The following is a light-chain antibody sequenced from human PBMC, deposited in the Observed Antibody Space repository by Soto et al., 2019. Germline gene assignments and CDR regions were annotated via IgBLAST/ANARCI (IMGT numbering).Light chain of an antibody. Sequence: DIQMTPSPSSLSASVGDRVTITCRASQGVSAYLLWYQQRQGTAPKLFIYAASNLLSGVPSRFIGSGSATNITLTISSLQPEDFATYYCQQSYKTPHTFGQGTKLETK. V-gene: IGKV1-39*01. CDR2: AAS. J-gene: IGKJ2*01. CDR3: QQSYKTPHT. CDR1: QGVSAY.